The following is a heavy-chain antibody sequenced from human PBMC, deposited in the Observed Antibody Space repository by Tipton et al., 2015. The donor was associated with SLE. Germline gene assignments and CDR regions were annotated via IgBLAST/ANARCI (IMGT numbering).Heavy chain of an antibody. CDR1: GGSFSGYF. D-gene: IGHD3-3*01. J-gene: IGHJ6*03. V-gene: IGHV4-34*01. Sequence: LRLSCAVYGGSFSGYFWSWIRQPPGKGLEWIGEINHIGRTNYKSSLKSRLTISVDPPKNQFSLKLRSVTAADTAVYYCARGGDFWSGPTSYYYYYYYMDVWGKGTTVTVSS. CDR3: ARGGDFWSGPTSYYYYYYYMDV. CDR2: INHIGRT.